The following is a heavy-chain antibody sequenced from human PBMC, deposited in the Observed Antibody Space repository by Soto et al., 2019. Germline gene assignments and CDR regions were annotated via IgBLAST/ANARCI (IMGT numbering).Heavy chain of an antibody. CDR3: ASLAAANVPGYYGMDV. Sequence: ASVEVSCRACGGTFSSYAISWVRQAPGQGLEWMGGIIPIFGTANYAQKFQGRVTITADESTSTAYMELSSLRSEDTAVYYCASLAAANVPGYYGMDVWGQGTTVTVSS. CDR1: GGTFSSYA. CDR2: IIPIFGTA. V-gene: IGHV1-69*13. J-gene: IGHJ6*02. D-gene: IGHD2-2*01.